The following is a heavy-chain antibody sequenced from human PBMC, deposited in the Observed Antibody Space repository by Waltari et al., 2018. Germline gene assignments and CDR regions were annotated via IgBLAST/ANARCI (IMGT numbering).Heavy chain of an antibody. CDR3: ARESQYCSGGSCYSGYHDY. V-gene: IGHV4-30-4*08. CDR1: GGSISSGDYY. J-gene: IGHJ4*02. CDR2: IDYGGGT. Sequence: QVQLQESGPGLVKPSQTLSLTCTVSGGSISSGDYYWSWIRQPPGKGLVWIGYIDYGGGTYYNPSLKSRVTISVDRSKNQFSMKLSSVTAEDTAVYYCARESQYCSGGSCYSGYHDYWGQGTLVTVSS. D-gene: IGHD2-15*01.